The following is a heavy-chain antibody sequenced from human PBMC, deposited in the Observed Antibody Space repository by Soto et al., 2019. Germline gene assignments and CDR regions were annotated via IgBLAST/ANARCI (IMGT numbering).Heavy chain of an antibody. V-gene: IGHV1-69*08. CDR2: FIPMIGTA. CDR1: GGTFSIYT. D-gene: IGHD2-21*02. CDR3: ASVDVTLAPERHAAFDV. Sequence: QVQLVQSGAEVKRPGSSINISCKASGGTFSIYTVSWVRQAPGQGLEWMGRFIPMIGTANYAQNFQGRVTLIADKSATTACMELTGLTPQDTALYYCASVDVTLAPERHAAFDVWGQGTEVTVSP. J-gene: IGHJ3*01.